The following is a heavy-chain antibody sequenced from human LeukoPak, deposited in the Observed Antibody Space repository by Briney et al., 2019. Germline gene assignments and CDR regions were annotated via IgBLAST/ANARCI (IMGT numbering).Heavy chain of an antibody. CDR1: GYTFTSYG. Sequence: ASVKVSCKASGYTFTSYGISWVRQAPGQGLEWMGWISAYNGNTNYAQKLQGRVTMTTDTSTSTAYMELRSLRSDDTAVYYCARDPPQDGYNLRAFDIWGQGTMVTVSS. CDR2: ISAYNGNT. J-gene: IGHJ3*02. V-gene: IGHV1-18*01. CDR3: ARDPPQDGYNLRAFDI. D-gene: IGHD5-24*01.